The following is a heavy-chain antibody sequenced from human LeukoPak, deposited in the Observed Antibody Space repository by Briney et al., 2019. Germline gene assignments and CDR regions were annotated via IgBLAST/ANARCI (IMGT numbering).Heavy chain of an antibody. D-gene: IGHD5-12*01. J-gene: IGHJ4*02. CDR3: ARDFDLRLFDY. CDR1: GFTFSSYS. Sequence: GGSLRLSCAASGFTFSSYSMNWVRQAPGKGLEWVSSISSSSSYIYYADSVKGRFAISRDNAKNSLYLQMNSLRAEDTAVYYCARDFDLRLFDYWGQGTLVTVSS. CDR2: ISSSSSYI. V-gene: IGHV3-21*01.